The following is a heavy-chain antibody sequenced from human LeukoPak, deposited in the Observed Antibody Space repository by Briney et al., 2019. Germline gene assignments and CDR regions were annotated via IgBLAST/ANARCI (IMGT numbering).Heavy chain of an antibody. J-gene: IGHJ6*03. V-gene: IGHV1-2*02. CDR3: ARAATMTYYYYYMDV. CDR2: INPNSGGT. Sequence: GASVKVSCKASGYTFTGYYMHWVRQAPGQGLEWMGWINPNSGGTNYAQKFQGRVTMTRDTSISTAYMELSRLRSDDTAVYYCARAATMTYYYYYMDVWGKGTTVTISS. CDR1: GYTFTGYY. D-gene: IGHD3-22*01.